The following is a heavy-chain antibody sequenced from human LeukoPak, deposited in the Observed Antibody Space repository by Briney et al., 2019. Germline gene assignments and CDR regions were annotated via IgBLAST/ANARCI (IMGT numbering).Heavy chain of an antibody. J-gene: IGHJ4*02. D-gene: IGHD3-10*01. V-gene: IGHV3-23*01. CDR1: GFTFSSYA. Sequence: GGSLRLSCAASGFTFSSYAMSWVRQAPGKGLEGVSAISGSGGSTYYADSVKGRFTISSDNSKNTLYLQMNSLRAEDTAVYYCARDLPTTMVRGVHYYWGQGTLVTVSS. CDR3: ARDLPTTMVRGVHYY. CDR2: ISGSGGST.